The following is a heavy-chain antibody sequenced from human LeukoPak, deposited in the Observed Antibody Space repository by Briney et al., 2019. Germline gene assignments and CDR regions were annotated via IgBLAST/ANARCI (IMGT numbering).Heavy chain of an antibody. J-gene: IGHJ5*02. CDR2: ISNSNTYI. Sequence: GGSLRLSCAASGFTFSSYSMNWVRQAPGKGLEWVSSISNSNTYIYYADSLKGRFTISRDNAKNSLYLQMNSLRAEDTAVYYCARGSSSWYGAPNWFDPWGQGTLVTVSS. D-gene: IGHD6-13*01. CDR1: GFTFSSYS. CDR3: ARGSSSWYGAPNWFDP. V-gene: IGHV3-21*01.